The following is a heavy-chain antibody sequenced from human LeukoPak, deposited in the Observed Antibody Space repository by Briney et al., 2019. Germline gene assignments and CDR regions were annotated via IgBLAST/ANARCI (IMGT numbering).Heavy chain of an antibody. J-gene: IGHJ4*02. D-gene: IGHD1-26*01. CDR2: IKSKTDGGTT. CDR1: GFTFSNAW. Sequence: GGSLRLSCAASGFTFSNAWMSWVRQAPGKGLEWVGRIKSKTDGGTTDYAAPMKGRFTISRDNSKNTLYLQMNSLRAEDTAVYYCARDRVGAMGRDYFDYWGQGTLVTVSS. V-gene: IGHV3-15*01. CDR3: ARDRVGAMGRDYFDY.